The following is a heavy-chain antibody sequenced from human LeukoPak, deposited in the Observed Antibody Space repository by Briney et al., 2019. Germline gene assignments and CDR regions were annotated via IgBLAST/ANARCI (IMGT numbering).Heavy chain of an antibody. D-gene: IGHD1-1*01. CDR2: ISAYNGNT. Sequence: GASVKVSCKASGYTFTSYGISWVRQAPGQGLEWMGWISAYNGNTNYAQKLQGRVTMTTDTSTSTAYMELRSLRSDDTAVYYCARVGYNWNDDYYFDYWGRGTLVTVSS. CDR1: GYTFTSYG. V-gene: IGHV1-18*04. CDR3: ARVGYNWNDDYYFDY. J-gene: IGHJ4*02.